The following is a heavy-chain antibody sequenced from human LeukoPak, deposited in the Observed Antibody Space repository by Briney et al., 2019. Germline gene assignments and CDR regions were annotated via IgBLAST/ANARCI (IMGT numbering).Heavy chain of an antibody. CDR3: ARVGSYSDYGFGDY. J-gene: IGHJ4*02. CDR2: IGSGSGGTT. V-gene: IGHV3-23*01. CDR1: GFTFSSYA. D-gene: IGHD4-11*01. Sequence: PGGSLRLSCAASGFTFSSYAMRWVRQAPGKGLEWVSAIGSGSGGTTIYADSVKGRFTISRDNSKNTLYLQMSSLRGEDTAVYYCARVGSYSDYGFGDYWGQGTLVTVSS.